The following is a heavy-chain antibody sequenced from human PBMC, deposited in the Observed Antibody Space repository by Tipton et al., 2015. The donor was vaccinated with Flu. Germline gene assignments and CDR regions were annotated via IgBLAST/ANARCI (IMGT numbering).Heavy chain of an antibody. CDR3: ARGPPPQWLVMGGYFQH. V-gene: IGHV4-59*01. J-gene: IGHJ1*01. CDR1: GGSISSYY. CDR2: IYYSGST. Sequence: TLSLTCTVSGGSISSYYWSWIRQPPGKGLEWIGYIYYSGSTNYNPSLKSRVTISVDTSKNQFSLKLSSVTAADTAVYYCARGPPPQWLVMGGYFQHWGQGTLVTVSS. D-gene: IGHD6-19*01.